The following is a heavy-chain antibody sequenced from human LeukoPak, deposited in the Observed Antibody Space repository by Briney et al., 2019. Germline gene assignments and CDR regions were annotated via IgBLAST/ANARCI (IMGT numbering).Heavy chain of an antibody. CDR2: FAPEDGET. D-gene: IGHD3-22*01. CDR3: ATDRSEYYDRSGPAGFDP. J-gene: IGHJ5*02. Sequence: ASVKVSREFSRYTLTELSMHCVRHAPGKGLGWRGGFAPEDGETIYAQKFQGRVTVTEDTSTDTAYMELSSLRSEDTAVYYCATDRSEYYDRSGPAGFDPWGQGALVTVSS. CDR1: RYTLTELS. V-gene: IGHV1-24*01.